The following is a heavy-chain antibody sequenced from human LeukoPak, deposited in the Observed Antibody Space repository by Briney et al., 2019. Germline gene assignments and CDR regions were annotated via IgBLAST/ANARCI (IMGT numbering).Heavy chain of an antibody. V-gene: IGHV1-2*06. CDR2: INPNGGGT. Sequence: ASVKVSCKASGYTFTGYYMHWVRQAPGQGLEWMGRINPNGGGTNYAQKFQGRVTMTRDTSISTAYMELSRLRSDDTAVYYCARDRGSGSYYLTWGQGTLVTVSS. CDR3: ARDRGSGSYYLT. CDR1: GYTFTGYY. D-gene: IGHD3-10*01. J-gene: IGHJ5*02.